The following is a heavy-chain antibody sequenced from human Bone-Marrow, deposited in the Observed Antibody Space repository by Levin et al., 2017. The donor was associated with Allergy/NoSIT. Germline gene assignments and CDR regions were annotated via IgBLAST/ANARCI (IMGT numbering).Heavy chain of an antibody. CDR3: TRDRTTVPTNWFDP. CDR1: GFTFGDYA. D-gene: IGHD4-17*01. J-gene: IGHJ5*02. CDR2: IRSKAYGGTT. Sequence: GGSLRLSCTASGFTFGDYAMSWFRQAPGKGLEWVGFIRSKAYGGTTEYAASVKGRFTISRDDSKSIAYLQMNSLKTEDTAVYYCTRDRTTVPTNWFDPWGQGTLVTVSS. V-gene: IGHV3-49*03.